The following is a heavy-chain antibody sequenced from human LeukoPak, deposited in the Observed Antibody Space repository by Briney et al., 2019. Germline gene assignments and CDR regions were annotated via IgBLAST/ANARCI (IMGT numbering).Heavy chain of an antibody. CDR1: GGSISSSGYY. J-gene: IGHJ4*02. CDR3: ARLVDYYDSRGYFDS. D-gene: IGHD3-22*01. Sequence: SETLSLTCAVSGGSISSSGYYWGWVRQSPGKGLEWIGIIYFSGSTYYNPSPKSRVTISVDTSKNQFSLKLSSVTAADTAVYYCARLVDYYDSRGYFDSWGQGTLVTVSS. CDR2: IYFSGST. V-gene: IGHV4-39*01.